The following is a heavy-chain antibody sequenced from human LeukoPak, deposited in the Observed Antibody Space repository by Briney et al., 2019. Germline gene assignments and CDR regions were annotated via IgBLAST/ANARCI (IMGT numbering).Heavy chain of an antibody. CDR1: GGSISSYY. J-gene: IGHJ3*02. CDR2: IYYSGST. V-gene: IGHV4-59*01. D-gene: IGHD6-13*01. CDR3: ASRIAAAGTIGHDAFDI. Sequence: YPSETLSLTCTVSGGSISSYYWSWIRQPPGKGLEWIGYIYYSGSTNYNPSLKSRVTISVDTSKNQFSLKLSSVTAADTAVYYCASRIAAAGTIGHDAFDIWGQGTMVTVSS.